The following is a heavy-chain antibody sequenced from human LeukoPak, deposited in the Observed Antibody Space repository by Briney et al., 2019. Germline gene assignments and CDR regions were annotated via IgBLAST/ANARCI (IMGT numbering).Heavy chain of an antibody. V-gene: IGHV1-69*01. D-gene: IGHD3-10*01. CDR2: IIPTFGTA. CDR1: RGTFSSYA. Sequence: SVKVSCKASRGTFSSYAIIWVRQAPGQGLEWMGGIIPTFGTAAYAKKFQGRVTISADESTSTAYMELSSLTSEDTAVYYCARDLAMVRGARYRPYKWFDPWGQGTLATVSS. CDR3: ARDLAMVRGARYRPYKWFDP. J-gene: IGHJ5*02.